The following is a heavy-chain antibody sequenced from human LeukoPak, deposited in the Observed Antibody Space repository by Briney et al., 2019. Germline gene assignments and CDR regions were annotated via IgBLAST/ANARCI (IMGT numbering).Heavy chain of an antibody. CDR2: IKEDGSEE. J-gene: IGHJ5*02. CDR3: ARVMGNWFDP. D-gene: IGHD1-26*01. Sequence: GGSLRLSCAASGFTFSSYWMTWVRQAPGKGLEWVANIKEDGSEENCVDSLKGRFTISRDNAKNSLYLQMNSLRAEDTAVYYCARVMGNWFDPWGQGTLVTVSS. CDR1: GFTFSSYW. V-gene: IGHV3-7*01.